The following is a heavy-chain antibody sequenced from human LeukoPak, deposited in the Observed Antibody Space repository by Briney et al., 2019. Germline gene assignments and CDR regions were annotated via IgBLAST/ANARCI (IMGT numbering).Heavy chain of an antibody. Sequence: PSETLSLTCTVSGGSISSHYWTWIRQPPGRGLEWIGYFYLRGSSNYNPSLKTRVTISADTSKNQFSLTLSSVTAADTAVYYCAREVVYYASGFQDGFDVWGQGTLVTVSS. CDR2: FYLRGSS. J-gene: IGHJ3*01. CDR1: GGSISSHY. D-gene: IGHD3-10*01. V-gene: IGHV4-59*11. CDR3: AREVVYYASGFQDGFDV.